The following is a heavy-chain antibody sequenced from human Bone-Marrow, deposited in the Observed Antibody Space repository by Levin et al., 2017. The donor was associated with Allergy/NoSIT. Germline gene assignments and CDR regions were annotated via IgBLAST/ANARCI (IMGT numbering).Heavy chain of an antibody. CDR2: IIPILGIA. Sequence: KISCKASGGTFSSYAISWVRQAPGQGLEWMGRIIPILGIANYAQKFQGRVTITADKSTSTAYMELSSLRSEDTAVYYCARSPAPWNYGWFDPWGQGTLVTVSS. CDR3: ARSPAPWNYGWFDP. D-gene: IGHD1-7*01. CDR1: GGTFSSYA. V-gene: IGHV1-69*04. J-gene: IGHJ5*02.